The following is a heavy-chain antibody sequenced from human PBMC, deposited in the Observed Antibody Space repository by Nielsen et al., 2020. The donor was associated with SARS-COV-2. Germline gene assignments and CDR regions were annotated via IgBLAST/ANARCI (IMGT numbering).Heavy chain of an antibody. V-gene: IGHV1-8*01. D-gene: IGHD4-17*01. CDR2: MNPNSGNT. CDR1: GYTFTSYD. CDR3: ARIRDDYGDYVAVVYYYGMDV. J-gene: IGHJ6*02. Sequence: ASVKVSCKASGYTFTSYDINWVRQDTGQGLEWMGWMNPNSGNTGYAQKFQGRVTMTRNTSISTAYMELSSLRFEDTAVYYCARIRDDYGDYVAVVYYYGMDVWGQGTTVTVSS.